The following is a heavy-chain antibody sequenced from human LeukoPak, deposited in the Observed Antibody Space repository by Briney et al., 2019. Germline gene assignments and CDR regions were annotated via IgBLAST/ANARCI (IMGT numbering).Heavy chain of an antibody. V-gene: IGHV3-23*01. CDR2: ISGSGGST. D-gene: IGHD2-2*01. Sequence: PGGSLRLSCAASGFTFSSYAMSWVRQAPGKGLEWVSAISGSGGSTYYADSVKGRFTISRDNSKNTLYLQMNSLRAEDTAVYYCATSEWRVVPAAARYYYGMDVWGQGTTVTVSS. CDR3: ATSEWRVVPAAARYYYGMDV. J-gene: IGHJ6*02. CDR1: GFTFSSYA.